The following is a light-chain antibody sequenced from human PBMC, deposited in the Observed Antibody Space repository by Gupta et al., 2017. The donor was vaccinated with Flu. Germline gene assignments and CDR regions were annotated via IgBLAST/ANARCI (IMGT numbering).Light chain of an antibody. CDR3: QQYDNLLFT. Sequence: IQMTQSPSSLSASVGDRVTITCQASQDISNYLNWYQQKPGKAPKLLIYDASNLETGVPSRFSGSGSGTDSTFTISSLQPEDIATYYCQQYDNLLFTFGPGTKVDIK. CDR1: QDISNY. J-gene: IGKJ3*01. V-gene: IGKV1-33*01. CDR2: DAS.